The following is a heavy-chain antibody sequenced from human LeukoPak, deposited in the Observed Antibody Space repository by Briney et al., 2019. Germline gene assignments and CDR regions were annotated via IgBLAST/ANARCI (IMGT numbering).Heavy chain of an antibody. D-gene: IGHD6-13*01. CDR3: ARGQIAAYYYYMDV. V-gene: IGHV7-4-1*02. Sequence: ASVKVSCKASGYTFTSYGISWVRQAPGQGLEWMGWINTNTGNPTYAQGFTGRFVFSLDTSVSTAYLQISSLKAEDTAVYYCARGQIAAYYYYMDVWGKGTTVTVSS. CDR1: GYTFTSYG. CDR2: INTNTGNP. J-gene: IGHJ6*03.